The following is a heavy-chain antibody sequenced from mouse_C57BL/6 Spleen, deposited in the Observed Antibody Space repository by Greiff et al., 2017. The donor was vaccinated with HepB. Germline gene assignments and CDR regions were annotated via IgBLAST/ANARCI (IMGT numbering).Heavy chain of an antibody. J-gene: IGHJ2*01. Sequence: EVKLMESGGDLVKPGGSLKLSCAASGFTFSSYGMSWVRQTPDKRLEWVATISSGSSTIYYADTVKGRFTISRDNAKNTLFLQMTSLRSEDTAMYYCARDGNYPGDYWGQGTTLTVSS. CDR1: GFTFSSYG. D-gene: IGHD2-1*01. V-gene: IGHV5-6*01. CDR2: ISSGSSTI. CDR3: ARDGNYPGDY.